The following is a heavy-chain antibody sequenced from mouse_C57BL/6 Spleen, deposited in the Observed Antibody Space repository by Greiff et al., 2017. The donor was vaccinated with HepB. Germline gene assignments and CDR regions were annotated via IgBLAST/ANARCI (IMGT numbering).Heavy chain of an antibody. V-gene: IGHV1-80*01. CDR3: ARATMVNYFDY. J-gene: IGHJ2*01. CDR2: IYPGDGDT. D-gene: IGHD2-2*01. CDR1: GYAFSSYW. Sequence: QVQLQQSGAELVKPGASVKISCKASGYAFSSYWMHWVKQRPGKGLEWIGQIYPGDGDTNYNGKFKGKATLTADKSSSTAYMQLSSLTSEDSAVYFCARATMVNYFDYWGQGTTLTVSS.